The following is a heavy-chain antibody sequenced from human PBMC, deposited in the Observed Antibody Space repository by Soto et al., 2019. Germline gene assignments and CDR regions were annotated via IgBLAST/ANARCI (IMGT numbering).Heavy chain of an antibody. CDR2: MYYNGNI. Sequence: SQTLSLTCNVSGDSISKYYWTWVRQSPEKGLEWIGYMYYNGNINYNPSLKSRVTISIDTSKNQFSLTLKSVTAADTAVYYCASGGNWFDPWAQGVLVTVPS. CDR3: ASGGNWFDP. V-gene: IGHV4-59*01. J-gene: IGHJ5*02. D-gene: IGHD3-16*01. CDR1: GDSISKYY.